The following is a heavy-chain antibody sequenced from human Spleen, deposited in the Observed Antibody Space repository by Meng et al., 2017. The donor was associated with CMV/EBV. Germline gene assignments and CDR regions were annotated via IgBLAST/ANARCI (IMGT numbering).Heavy chain of an antibody. CDR3: AKANLPGDRNYYYYGMDV. CDR2: ISGSGGST. D-gene: IGHD2-2*01. Sequence: GESLKISCAASGFTFSSYAMSWVRQAPGKGLEWVSAISGSGGSTYYADSVKGRFTISRDNSKNTLYLQMNSLRAEDTAVYYCAKANLPGDRNYYYYGMDVWGQGTTVTVSS. V-gene: IGHV3-23*01. J-gene: IGHJ6*02. CDR1: GFTFSSYA.